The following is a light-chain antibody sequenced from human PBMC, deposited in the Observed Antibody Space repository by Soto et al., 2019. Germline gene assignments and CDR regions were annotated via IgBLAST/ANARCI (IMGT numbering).Light chain of an antibody. CDR2: DVS. V-gene: IGLV2-14*03. CDR1: SSDVGTYKY. J-gene: IGLJ2*01. Sequence: QSVLTQPASVSASPGQSITISCTGTSSDVGTYKYVSWYQPHPGKAPKLMIYDVSNRPSGVSNRFSGSKSGNTASLIISGLQTEDEADYYCSSYTTSSTLVFGGGTKVTVL. CDR3: SSYTTSSTLV.